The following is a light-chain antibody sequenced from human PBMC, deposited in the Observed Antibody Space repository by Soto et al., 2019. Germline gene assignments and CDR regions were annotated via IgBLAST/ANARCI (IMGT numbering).Light chain of an antibody. CDR3: QQSYNIPFT. Sequence: DIQMTQSPSSLAASVGERVTITCRASQNIHSSLNWYQQKPGKAPQVLIYGGSALQSGVPSRFSGSGSGTDFTLTISSLQPEDFASYFCQQSYNIPFTFGPGTRVDI. J-gene: IGKJ3*01. CDR1: QNIHSS. V-gene: IGKV1-39*01. CDR2: GGS.